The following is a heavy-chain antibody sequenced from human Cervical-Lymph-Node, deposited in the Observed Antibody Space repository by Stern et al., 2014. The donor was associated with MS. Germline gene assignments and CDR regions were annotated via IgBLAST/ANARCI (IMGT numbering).Heavy chain of an antibody. D-gene: IGHD3-3*01. CDR2: INTNTVNP. CDR1: GYTFTSYD. J-gene: IGHJ4*02. Sequence: VQLVESGSELKKPGASVKVSCKASGYTFTSYDMNWVRQAPGQGLESMGWINTNTVNPTYAQGFTGRFVFSLDTTVSTAYLQISSLKAEDTAVYYCASGAMGDFWSGYSYFDYWGQGTLVTVSS. CDR3: ASGAMGDFWSGYSYFDY. V-gene: IGHV7-4-1*02.